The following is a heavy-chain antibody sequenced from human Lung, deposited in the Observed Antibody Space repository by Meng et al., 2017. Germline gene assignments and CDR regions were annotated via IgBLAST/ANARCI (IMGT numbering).Heavy chain of an antibody. J-gene: IGHJ4*02. V-gene: IGHV4-4*02. D-gene: IGHD1-26*01. CDR3: ARFDISSSGRGDY. Sequence: VRLLVSGPGLVKPSGPLPLTCAVSGGSITSSTWWSWSRQTPGKGLEWFGEIFHSGSTNYTPPLESRVTISVDKSKNPFSLKVYSVTAADTATYYCARFDISSSGRGDYWGQGILVTVSS. CDR1: GGSITSSTW. CDR2: IFHSGST.